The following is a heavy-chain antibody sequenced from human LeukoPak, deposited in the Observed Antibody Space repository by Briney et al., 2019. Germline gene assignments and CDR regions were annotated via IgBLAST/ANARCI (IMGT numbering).Heavy chain of an antibody. Sequence: SETLSLTCTVSGGSISSYYWSWIRQPPGKGLEWIGYVYTSGSTNYNPSLKSRVTISVDTPKNQFSLKLSSVTAADTAVYYCARQSFYYYYMDVWGKGTTVTVSS. CDR3: ARQSFYYYYMDV. CDR2: VYTSGST. CDR1: GGSISSYY. V-gene: IGHV4-4*09. D-gene: IGHD2/OR15-2a*01. J-gene: IGHJ6*03.